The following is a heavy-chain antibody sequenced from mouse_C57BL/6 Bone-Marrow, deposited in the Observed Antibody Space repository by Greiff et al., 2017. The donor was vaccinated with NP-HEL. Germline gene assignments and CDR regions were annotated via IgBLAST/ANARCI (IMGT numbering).Heavy chain of an antibody. CDR3: ARHGYYVVDY. CDR2: ISNGGGST. V-gene: IGHV5-12*01. D-gene: IGHD2-3*01. Sequence: EVQVEESGGGLVQPGGSLKLSCAASGFTFSDYYMYWVRQTPEQRLEWVAYISNGGGSTYYPDTVKGRFTISRDNATNTLYLQMSRLKSEDTAMYYCARHGYYVVDYWGQGTTLTVSS. J-gene: IGHJ2*01. CDR1: GFTFSDYY.